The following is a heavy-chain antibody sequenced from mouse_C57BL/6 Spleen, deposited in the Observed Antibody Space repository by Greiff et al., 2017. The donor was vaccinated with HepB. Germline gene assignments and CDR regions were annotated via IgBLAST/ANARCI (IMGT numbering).Heavy chain of an antibody. J-gene: IGHJ4*01. CDR1: GYTFTDYY. CDR3: ARETTVVAYYYAMDY. Sequence: EVQLQQSGPELVKPGASVKISCKASGYTFTDYYMNWVKQSHGKSLEWIGDINPNNGGTSYNQKFKGKATLTVDKSSSTAYMELRSLTSEDSAVYYCARETTVVAYYYAMDYWGQGTSVTVSS. D-gene: IGHD1-1*01. V-gene: IGHV1-26*01. CDR2: INPNNGGT.